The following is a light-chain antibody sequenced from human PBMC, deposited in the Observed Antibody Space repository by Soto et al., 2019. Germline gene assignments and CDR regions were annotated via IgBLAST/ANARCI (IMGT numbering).Light chain of an antibody. Sequence: EIVLTQSPATLSSSPGERATLSCRASQSVSGSLAWYQQKLGQAPRLLIYDASNRATGIPARFSGSGSGTDFTLTISSLEPEDFAVYYCQQRSNWPYTFGQGTKLEIK. CDR1: QSVSGS. CDR3: QQRSNWPYT. CDR2: DAS. J-gene: IGKJ2*01. V-gene: IGKV3-11*01.